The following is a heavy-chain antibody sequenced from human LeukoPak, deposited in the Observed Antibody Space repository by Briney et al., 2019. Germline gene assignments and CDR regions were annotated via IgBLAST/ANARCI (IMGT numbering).Heavy chain of an antibody. J-gene: IGHJ6*03. Sequence: GASVKVSCKASGGTFSSYAISWVRQAPGQGLEWMGWMNPNSGNTGYAQKFQGRVTFTRNTSISTAYMELSSLRSEDTAVYYCARGRRITMVRGVIIPIYYYYYYMDVWGKGTTVTVSS. D-gene: IGHD3-10*01. CDR3: ARGRRITMVRGVIIPIYYYYYYMDV. V-gene: IGHV1-8*03. CDR1: GGTFSSYA. CDR2: MNPNSGNT.